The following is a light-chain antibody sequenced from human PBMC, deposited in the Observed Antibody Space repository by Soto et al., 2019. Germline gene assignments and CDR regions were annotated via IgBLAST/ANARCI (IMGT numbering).Light chain of an antibody. V-gene: IGKV1-27*01. CDR3: QNYHSDPFT. J-gene: IGKJ3*01. Sequence: DIQMTQSPSSLSASVGDRVTITCRASQGITNYLAWYQQKPGKVPKLLIYGASTLQSGVPSRFSGSGSGTDFTLTITSLQPEDIASYYCQNYHSDPFTFGPGTKVEIK. CDR2: GAS. CDR1: QGITNY.